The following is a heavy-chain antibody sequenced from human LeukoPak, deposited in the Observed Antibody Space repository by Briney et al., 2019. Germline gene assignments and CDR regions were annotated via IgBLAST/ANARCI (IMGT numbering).Heavy chain of an antibody. D-gene: IGHD4-11*01. CDR1: GFTFSSYA. Sequence: GGSLRLSCAASGFTFSSYAVSWVRQAPGKGLEWVSAISGSGGSTYYADSVKGRFTISRDNSKNTLYLQMNSLRAEDTAVYYCARMTTDAFDIWGQGTMVTVSS. CDR3: ARMTTDAFDI. V-gene: IGHV3-23*01. J-gene: IGHJ3*02. CDR2: ISGSGGST.